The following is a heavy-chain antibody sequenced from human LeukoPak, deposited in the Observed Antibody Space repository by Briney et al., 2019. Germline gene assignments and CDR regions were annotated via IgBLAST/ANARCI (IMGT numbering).Heavy chain of an antibody. CDR3: ARLGGGSYSGY. J-gene: IGHJ4*02. V-gene: IGHV3-48*03. CDR2: ISSSGTTI. CDR1: GFTFSSYE. D-gene: IGHD1-26*01. Sequence: GGSLRLSCAASGFTFSSYEMNWVRQAPGKGLEWVSYISSSGTTIYYAGSVKGRFTISRDNAKNSLYLQMNSLRAEDTAVYYCARLGGGSYSGYWGQGTLVTVSS.